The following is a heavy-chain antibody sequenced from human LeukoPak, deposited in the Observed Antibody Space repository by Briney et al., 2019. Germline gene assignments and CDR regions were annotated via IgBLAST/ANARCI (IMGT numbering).Heavy chain of an antibody. CDR3: ARGSTGDKSNN. D-gene: IGHD7-27*01. Sequence: SQTLSLTCTVSGDSISSGGYYWSWIRQLPGKGLEWIGYIYYSGTTSYNPSLKSRLTISLDTSENQFSLKLSSVTAADTAVYYCARGSTGDKSNNWGQGTLVTVSS. V-gene: IGHV4-31*03. CDR1: GDSISSGGYY. J-gene: IGHJ4*02. CDR2: IYYSGTT.